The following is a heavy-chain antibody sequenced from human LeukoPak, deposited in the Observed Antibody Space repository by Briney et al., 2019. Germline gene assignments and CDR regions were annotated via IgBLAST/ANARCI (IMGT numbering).Heavy chain of an antibody. Sequence: GASVKVSCKASGYTFTSYDINWVRQATGQGLEWMGWMNPNSGNTGYAQKFQGRVTITRNTSISTAYMELSSLRSEDTAVYYCARVGGHYDSSAYYPNWFDPWGQGTLVTVSS. V-gene: IGHV1-8*03. CDR1: GYTFTSYD. CDR2: MNPNSGNT. J-gene: IGHJ5*02. D-gene: IGHD3-22*01. CDR3: ARVGGHYDSSAYYPNWFDP.